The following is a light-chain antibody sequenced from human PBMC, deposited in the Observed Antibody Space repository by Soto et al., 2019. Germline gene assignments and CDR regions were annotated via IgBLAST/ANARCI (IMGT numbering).Light chain of an antibody. CDR3: QQYNTWPLIT. CDR2: DAS. CDR1: QSVSSY. V-gene: IGKV3-11*01. J-gene: IGKJ5*01. Sequence: IVLTQSPATLSLSPGERATLSCSSSQSVSSYLAWYQQKPGQAPRLLIYDASNRATGIPARFSGSGSGTDFTLTISSLEPEDFAVYYCQQYNTWPLITFGPGTRLEIK.